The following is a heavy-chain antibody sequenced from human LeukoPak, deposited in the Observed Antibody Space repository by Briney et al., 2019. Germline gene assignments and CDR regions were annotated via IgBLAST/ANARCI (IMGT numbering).Heavy chain of an antibody. J-gene: IGHJ4*02. CDR1: GGSISSYY. D-gene: IGHD1-26*01. CDR2: IYYSGST. V-gene: IGHV4-59*08. Sequence: SETLSLTCTVSGGSISSYYWSWIRQPPGKGLEWIGYIYYSGSTNYNPSLKSRVTISVDTSKNQFSLKLSSVTAADTAVYYCARHKARVGGTFDYWGQGTLVTVSS. CDR3: ARHKARVGGTFDY.